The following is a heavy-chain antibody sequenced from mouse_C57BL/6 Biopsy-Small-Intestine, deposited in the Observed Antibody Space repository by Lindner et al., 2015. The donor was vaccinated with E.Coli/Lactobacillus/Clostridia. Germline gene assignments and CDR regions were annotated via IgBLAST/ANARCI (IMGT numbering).Heavy chain of an antibody. CDR2: ISTYKGNT. J-gene: IGHJ4*01. Sequence: SVKVSCKASGYTFTNHGISWVRQAPGQGLEWMGWISTYKGNTYYAQKFQGRVTMTIDTSTSTANMELRSLRSDDTAVYYCARDGCGGDCFSGQHVVDWGQGTLVTVSS. V-gene: IGHV1-20*01. D-gene: IGHD2-13*01. CDR1: GYTFTNHG. CDR3: ARDGCGGDCFSGQHVVD.